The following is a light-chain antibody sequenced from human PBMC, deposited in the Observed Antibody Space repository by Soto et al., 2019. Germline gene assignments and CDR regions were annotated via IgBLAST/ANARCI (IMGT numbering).Light chain of an antibody. CDR3: QSYDSSLSAVV. Sequence: QSVLTQPPSVSGAPGQRVTISCTGSSSNIGAGYDVHWYQQLPGTAPKLLIYVYSNRPSGVPDRFSGSKSGTSASLAITGLQAEDEADYYCQSYDSSLSAVVFGGGTKLTVL. CDR2: VYS. V-gene: IGLV1-40*01. CDR1: SSNIGAGYD. J-gene: IGLJ2*01.